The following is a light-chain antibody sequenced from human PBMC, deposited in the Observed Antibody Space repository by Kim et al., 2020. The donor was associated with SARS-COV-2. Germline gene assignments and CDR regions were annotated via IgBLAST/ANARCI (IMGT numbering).Light chain of an antibody. CDR2: DAS. J-gene: IGKJ2*01. CDR1: QNISRW. V-gene: IGKV1-5*01. CDR3: QQYDSYSYA. Sequence: SASWGDRVTITCRASQNISRWLAWYQQKPGKAPKALIYDASNLETGVPSRFGGSGSGTEFTLTISSLQTDDFATYYCQQYDSYSYAFGQGTKLEI.